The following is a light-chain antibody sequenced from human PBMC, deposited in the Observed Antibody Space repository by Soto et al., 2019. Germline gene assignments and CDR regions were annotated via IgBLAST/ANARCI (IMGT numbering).Light chain of an antibody. CDR3: AAWDDNLNGPL. CDR2: SDD. J-gene: IGLJ3*02. Sequence: QSVLTQPPSLSGTPGQRVTISCSGSNSNIGRYSVNWYQHFPGTAPKILIYSDDERPSGVPDRFSGSNSGTSASLAISGLQSEYEAEYYCAAWDDNLNGPLFGGGTKLTVL. V-gene: IGLV1-44*01. CDR1: NSNIGRYS.